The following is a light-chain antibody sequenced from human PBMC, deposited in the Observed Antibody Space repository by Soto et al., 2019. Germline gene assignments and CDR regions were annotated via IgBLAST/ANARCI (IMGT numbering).Light chain of an antibody. Sequence: EIVMTQSPATLSVSPGEGATLSCRDSQNIRTKLAWYQPTPGQAPRLLXSGASIRANGIPVRFSGSGSATELALAISSLQSEDFAVYDCQQYENWHSITFGQGTRLEIK. V-gene: IGKV3-15*01. CDR1: QNIRTK. CDR2: GAS. J-gene: IGKJ5*01. CDR3: QQYENWHSIT.